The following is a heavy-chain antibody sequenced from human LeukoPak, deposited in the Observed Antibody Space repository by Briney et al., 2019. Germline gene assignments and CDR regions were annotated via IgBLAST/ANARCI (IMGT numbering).Heavy chain of an antibody. Sequence: SSETLSLTCTISGSSISSISSYSWSWIRQPPGKGLEWIGYIFAGGSTNYNPSLKSRVTISVDTSKNQFSLKLSSVTAADTAVYYCARWTSGGHTFDYWGQGALVTVPS. CDR2: IFAGGST. V-gene: IGHV4-61*05. J-gene: IGHJ4*02. D-gene: IGHD1-26*01. CDR3: ARWTSGGHTFDY. CDR1: GSSISSISSYS.